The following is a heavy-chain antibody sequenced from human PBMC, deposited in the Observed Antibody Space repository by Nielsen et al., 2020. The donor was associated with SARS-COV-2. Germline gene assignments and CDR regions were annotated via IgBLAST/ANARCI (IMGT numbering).Heavy chain of an antibody. CDR2: ISWDGGST. V-gene: IGHV3-43*01. CDR1: GFTFDDYT. Sequence: GESLKISCAASGFTFDDYTMHWVRQAPGKGLEWVSLISWDGGSTYYADSVKGRFTISRDNSKNTLYLQMNSLRAEDTAVYYCASDPGFGESPTPGYYYYGMDVWGQGTTVTVSS. D-gene: IGHD3-10*01. CDR3: ASDPGFGESPTPGYYYYGMDV. J-gene: IGHJ6*02.